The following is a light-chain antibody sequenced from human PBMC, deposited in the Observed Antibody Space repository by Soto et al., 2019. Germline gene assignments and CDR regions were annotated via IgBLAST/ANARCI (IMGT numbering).Light chain of an antibody. CDR3: QQYNLYST. V-gene: IGKV1-5*03. J-gene: IGKJ2*01. CDR1: QRISSW. Sequence: DIPMTQSPSTLSASVGDRVTITCRASQRISSWLAWYQQKPGKAPKLLISESTTLESGVPSRFSGSGSGTEFPLTIDSLRPDDFATYYCQQYNLYSTFGQGTKLEI. CDR2: EST.